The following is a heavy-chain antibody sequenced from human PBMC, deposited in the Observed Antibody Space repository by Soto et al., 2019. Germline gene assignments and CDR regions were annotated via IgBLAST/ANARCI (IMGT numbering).Heavy chain of an antibody. D-gene: IGHD1-1*01. J-gene: IGHJ5*02. CDR3: AHTNWNINYGFDP. Sequence: SGPTLVNPTQTLTLTCTFSGFSLSTSGMSVSWIRQPPGKALEWLGRIDWDDDKFYSTSLKTRLTTSKDTSKNQVVLTMTNMDPVDTATYYCAHTNWNINYGFDPWGQGTLVTVS. CDR1: GFSLSTSGMS. CDR2: IDWDDDK. V-gene: IGHV2-70*12.